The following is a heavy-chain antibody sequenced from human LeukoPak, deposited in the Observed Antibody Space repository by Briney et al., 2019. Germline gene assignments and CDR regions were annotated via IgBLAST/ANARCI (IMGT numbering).Heavy chain of an antibody. CDR3: ARLTKGRYFDYIFDY. V-gene: IGHV4-39*01. J-gene: IGHJ4*02. Sequence: SETLSLSCSVAGGSVSSSLNYWGWIRQPPRKGLQRIGNTYYTGSTYSNPTLKSRVTMSVDTSKNQFSLKLSSVTAADTAVYYCARLTKGRYFDYIFDYWGQGTLPTVSS. CDR2: TYYTGST. D-gene: IGHD3-9*01. CDR1: GGSVSSSLNY.